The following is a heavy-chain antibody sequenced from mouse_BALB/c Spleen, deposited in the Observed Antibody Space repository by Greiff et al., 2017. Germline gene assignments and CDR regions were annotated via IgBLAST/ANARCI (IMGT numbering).Heavy chain of an antibody. V-gene: IGHV5-6-4*01. CDR2: ISSGGSYT. Sequence: EVKLVESGGGLVKPGGSLKLSCAASGFTFSSYTMSWVRQTPEKRLEWVATISSGGSYTYYPDSVKGRFTISRDNAKNTLYLQMSSLKSEDTAMYYCTRGELGPYWGQGTTLTVSS. CDR3: TRGELGPY. CDR1: GFTFSSYT. J-gene: IGHJ2*01. D-gene: IGHD4-1*01.